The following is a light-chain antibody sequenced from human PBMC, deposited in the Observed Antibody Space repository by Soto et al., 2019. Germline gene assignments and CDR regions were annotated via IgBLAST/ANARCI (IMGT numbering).Light chain of an antibody. CDR3: QQSYTPPWT. V-gene: IGKV1-39*01. J-gene: IGKJ1*01. Sequence: DIQMTQSPSSLSASVGDRVTITCRASQRIGNYLNWYQQKPGLAPKLLIYTASTLQSGVPSRFSGRGSGTDFTLTISSLQPEDFATYFFQQSYTPPWTFGQGTKVEIK. CDR2: TAS. CDR1: QRIGNY.